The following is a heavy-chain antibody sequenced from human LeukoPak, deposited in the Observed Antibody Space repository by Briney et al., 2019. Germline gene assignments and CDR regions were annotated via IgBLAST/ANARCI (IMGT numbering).Heavy chain of an antibody. V-gene: IGHV3-48*03. CDR2: IYASGSTI. D-gene: IGHD1-26*01. Sequence: GGSLRLSCAASGFTFASYEMNWVRQAPGKGLECIAYIYASGSTIYYSDSVKGRFTISRDNAKNSLYLQMNSLSAEDTAVYYCAREVGYYYYYGMDVWGKGTTVTVSS. CDR1: GFTFASYE. J-gene: IGHJ6*04. CDR3: AREVGYYYYYGMDV.